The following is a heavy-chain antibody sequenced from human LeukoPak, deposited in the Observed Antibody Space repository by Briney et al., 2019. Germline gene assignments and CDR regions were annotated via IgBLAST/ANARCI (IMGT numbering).Heavy chain of an antibody. CDR2: IGASGDKI. Sequence: SGGSLRLSCTASGFIFSDYGMNWVRQAPGSGLEWVSSIGASGDKIFYADSVKGRFTISRDNAKNSLYLQMNSLRAEDTAVYYCARVDIVVVPAAQLDAFDIWGQGTMVTVSS. D-gene: IGHD2-2*01. CDR1: GFIFSDYG. CDR3: ARVDIVVVPAAQLDAFDI. V-gene: IGHV3-21*06. J-gene: IGHJ3*02.